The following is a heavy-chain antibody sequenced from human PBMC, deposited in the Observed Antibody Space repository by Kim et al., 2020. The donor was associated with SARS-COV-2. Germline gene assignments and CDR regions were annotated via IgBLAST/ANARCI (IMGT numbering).Heavy chain of an antibody. CDR1: GYTFTSYG. V-gene: IGHV1-18*01. Sequence: ASVKVSCKASGYTFTSYGISWVRQAPGQGLEWMGWISAYNGNTNYAQKLQRRVTMTTDTSTSTAYMELRSLRSDDTAVYYCARVVYGGEGLLWFGDNWFDPCGQGTLVTVSS. D-gene: IGHD3-10*01. CDR2: ISAYNGNT. CDR3: ARVVYGGEGLLWFGDNWFDP. J-gene: IGHJ5*02.